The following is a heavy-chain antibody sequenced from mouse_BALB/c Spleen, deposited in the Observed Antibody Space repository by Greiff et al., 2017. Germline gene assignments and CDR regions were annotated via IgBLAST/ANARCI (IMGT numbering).Heavy chain of an antibody. V-gene: IGHV1-15*01. CDR2: IHPGSGGT. J-gene: IGHJ3*01. D-gene: IGHD2-2*01. Sequence: VQLQESGAELVRPGASVKLSCKALGYTFTDYEMHWVKQTPVHGLEWIGAIHPGSGGTAYNQKFKGKATLTADTSSNTAYLQLSSLTSEDTAVYYCAFIYYGYRFAYWGQGTLVTVS. CDR1: GYTFTDYE. CDR3: AFIYYGYRFAY.